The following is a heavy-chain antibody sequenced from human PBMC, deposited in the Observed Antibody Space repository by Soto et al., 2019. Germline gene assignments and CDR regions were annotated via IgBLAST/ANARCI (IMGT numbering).Heavy chain of an antibody. CDR3: ASHFTVTNDAFDP. J-gene: IGHJ3*01. CDR2: IYPGDSDT. Sequence: ESLKVSCQGCGVAFTNYWIAWVRQMPGKGLEWMGIIYPGDSDTRYSPSFKGQVTISADKAIGTAYLQWSSLKASDTAMYYWASHFTVTNDAFDPWGQGTMVTVSS. CDR1: GVAFTNYW. V-gene: IGHV5-51*01. D-gene: IGHD4-17*01.